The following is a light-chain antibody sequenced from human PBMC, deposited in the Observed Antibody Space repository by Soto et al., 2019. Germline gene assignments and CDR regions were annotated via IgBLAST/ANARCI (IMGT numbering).Light chain of an antibody. J-gene: IGKJ1*01. V-gene: IGKV3D-15*02. CDR1: QSFRSN. Sequence: EIVMTQSPATLSVSPGERATLSCRASQSFRSNLAWYQQKPGQAPRLLIYGASTRATAIPARFSGSGSGTEFTLTISSLQSEDFAVYYCQQFGNSPWTFGQGTKVDIK. CDR3: QQFGNSPWT. CDR2: GAS.